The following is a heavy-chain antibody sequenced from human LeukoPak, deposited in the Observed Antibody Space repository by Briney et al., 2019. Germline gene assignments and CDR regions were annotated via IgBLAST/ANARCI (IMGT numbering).Heavy chain of an antibody. D-gene: IGHD5-24*01. V-gene: IGHV3-48*01. CDR2: IGISSGNT. J-gene: IGHJ4*01. Sequence: GGSLRLSCAASGFTFSSYSMNWVRQAPGKGLEWISYIGISSGNTKYADSVKGRFTISRDKARNSLYLQMNSLRVEDTAMYYCARDHRYTFDNWGHGTLVTVSS. CDR3: ARDHRYTFDN. CDR1: GFTFSSYS.